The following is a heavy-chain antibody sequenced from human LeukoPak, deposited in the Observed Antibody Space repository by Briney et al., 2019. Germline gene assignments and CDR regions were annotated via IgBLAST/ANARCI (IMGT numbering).Heavy chain of an antibody. CDR1: GFTFSSYA. J-gene: IGHJ6*02. CDR2: ISGSGGST. CDR3: AKDRRYDILTGYYNPAGYYGMDV. V-gene: IGHV3-23*01. Sequence: PGGSLRLSCAASGFTFSSYAMSWVRQAPGKGLEWVSAISGSGGSTYYADSVKGRFTTSRDNSTNTLYLQMNSLRAEDTAVYYCAKDRRYDILTGYYNPAGYYGMDVWGQGTTVTVSS. D-gene: IGHD3-9*01.